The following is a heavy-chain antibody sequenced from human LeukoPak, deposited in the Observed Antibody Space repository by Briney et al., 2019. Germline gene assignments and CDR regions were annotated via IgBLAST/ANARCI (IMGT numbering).Heavy chain of an antibody. Sequence: GGSLRLSCAASGFTFSSYGMHWVRQAPGKGLEWVSYISSSSSTIYYADSVKGRFTISRDNAKNSLYLQMNSLRAEDTAVYYCARDKPVSSSSVSIAEYFQHWGQGTLVTVSS. CDR2: ISSSSSTI. D-gene: IGHD6-6*01. CDR3: ARDKPVSSSSVSIAEYFQH. J-gene: IGHJ1*01. V-gene: IGHV3-48*01. CDR1: GFTFSSYG.